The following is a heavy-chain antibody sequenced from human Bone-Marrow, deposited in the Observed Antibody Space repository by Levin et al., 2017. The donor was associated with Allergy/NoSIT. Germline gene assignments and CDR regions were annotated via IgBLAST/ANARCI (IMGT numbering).Heavy chain of an antibody. CDR3: ARGIIGDVRVAHKEAFDI. Sequence: GESLKISCTVSGFTFSIYSINWVRQAPGKGLEWVSSISSSGSDMYYVDSVRGRFTISRDNAKNSLTLQMNSLRAEDTAVYYCARGIIGDVRVAHKEAFDIWGQGTLVTVSS. CDR1: GFTFSIYS. J-gene: IGHJ3*02. V-gene: IGHV3-21*01. CDR2: ISSSGSDM. D-gene: IGHD2-8*02.